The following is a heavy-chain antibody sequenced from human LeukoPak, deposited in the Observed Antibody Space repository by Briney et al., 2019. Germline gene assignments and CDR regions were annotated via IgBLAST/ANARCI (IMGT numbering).Heavy chain of an antibody. V-gene: IGHV3-23*01. CDR2: ISDNGGSK. J-gene: IGHJ3*02. Sequence: GGSLRLSCAASGFTFSTYAMSWVRQAPGKGLERVSAISDNGGSKHYADSVKGRFTISRDNAKNTLYLQMNSLRTEDTAVYYCAREYNGGPKQTDAFDIWGQGTMVTVSS. CDR3: AREYNGGPKQTDAFDI. D-gene: IGHD2-8*01. CDR1: GFTFSTYA.